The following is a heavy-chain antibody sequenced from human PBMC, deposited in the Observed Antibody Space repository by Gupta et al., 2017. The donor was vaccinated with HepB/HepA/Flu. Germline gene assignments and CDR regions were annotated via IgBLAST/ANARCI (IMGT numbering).Heavy chain of an antibody. CDR2: ISGSGGSK. J-gene: IGHJ4*02. Sequence: EVQLLESGGGLVQPGGSLRLSCAASGFTFSSYAMSWVRQAPGKGLGWVSAISGSGGSKYYADSVKGRFTISRDNSKNTLYLQMNSPRAEDTAVYYCAKDRVVVTARFDYWGQGTLVTVSS. V-gene: IGHV3-23*01. D-gene: IGHD2-21*02. CDR3: AKDRVVVTARFDY. CDR1: GFTFSSYA.